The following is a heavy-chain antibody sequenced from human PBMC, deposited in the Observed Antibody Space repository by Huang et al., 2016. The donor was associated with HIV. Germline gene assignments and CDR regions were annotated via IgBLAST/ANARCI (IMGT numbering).Heavy chain of an antibody. J-gene: IGHJ3*01. D-gene: IGHD3-16*01. CDR3: AKRGGAWGSPYAFDL. V-gene: IGHV1-69*13. CDR2: IIPGFGKR. Sequence: QVQLVQSGAEVRKPGFSVKVSCRASGGSFNNFGINWVRQAPGQGLEWMGGIIPGFGKRNDAQRFQGRVTITADETTGVVYMELSSLRSDDTAVYFCAKRGGAWGSPYAFDLWGPGTMVTVSS. CDR1: GGSFNNFG.